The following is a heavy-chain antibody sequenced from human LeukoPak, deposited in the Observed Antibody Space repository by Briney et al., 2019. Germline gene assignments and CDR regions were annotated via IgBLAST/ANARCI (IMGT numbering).Heavy chain of an antibody. CDR2: ISGSGGST. J-gene: IGHJ6*03. V-gene: IGHV3-23*01. D-gene: IGHD3-3*01. CDR3: AKAPIYLRFLEWSQETYYYYMDV. Sequence: QTGGSLRLSCAASGFTFSSYAMSWVRQAPGKGLEWVSAISGSGGSTYYADSVKGRFTISRDNSKNTLYLQMNSLRAEDTAVYYCAKAPIYLRFLEWSQETYYYYMDVWGKGTTVTVSS. CDR1: GFTFSSYA.